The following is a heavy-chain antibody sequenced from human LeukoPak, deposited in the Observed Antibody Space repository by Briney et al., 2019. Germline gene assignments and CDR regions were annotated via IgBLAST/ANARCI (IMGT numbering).Heavy chain of an antibody. CDR2: INHSGST. J-gene: IGHJ5*02. CDR3: ARARVHYYDSSGYYYDRWFDP. Sequence: SETLSLTCAVYGGSISGYYWSWIRQPPGKGLEWIGEINHSGSTNYNPSLKSRVTISVDTSKNQFSLKLSSVTAADTAVYYCARARVHYYDSSGYYYDRWFDPWGQGTLVTVSS. D-gene: IGHD3-22*01. V-gene: IGHV4-34*01. CDR1: GGSISGYY.